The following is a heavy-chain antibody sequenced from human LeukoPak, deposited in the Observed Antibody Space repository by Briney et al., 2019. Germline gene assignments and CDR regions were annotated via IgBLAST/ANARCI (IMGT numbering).Heavy chain of an antibody. D-gene: IGHD4-17*01. J-gene: IGHJ4*02. CDR3: TTEGDYGDYFDH. CDR2: IKSKTDGGAT. CDR1: GFTFSNAR. Sequence: GGTLRLSCAASGFTFSNARMSWVREAPGKGLEWVGRIKSKTDGGATDYAAPVKGRFIISRDASEDTLYLQMNSLKTEDTAVYYCTTEGDYGDYFDHWGQGAQVTVSS. V-gene: IGHV3-15*01.